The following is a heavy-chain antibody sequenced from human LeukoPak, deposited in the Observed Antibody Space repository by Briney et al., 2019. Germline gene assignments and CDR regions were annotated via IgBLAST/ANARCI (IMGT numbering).Heavy chain of an antibody. CDR3: ARYCSSPSCQIPRGYYYGMDV. D-gene: IGHD2-2*01. Sequence: GGSLRLSCAASGLTFSSYWMHWVRQAPGKGLVWVSRINSDGSSTSYADSVKGRFTISRDNAKNTLYLQMNSLRAEDTAVYYCARYCSSPSCQIPRGYYYGMDVWGKGTTVTVSS. CDR1: GLTFSSYW. J-gene: IGHJ6*04. CDR2: INSDGSST. V-gene: IGHV3-74*01.